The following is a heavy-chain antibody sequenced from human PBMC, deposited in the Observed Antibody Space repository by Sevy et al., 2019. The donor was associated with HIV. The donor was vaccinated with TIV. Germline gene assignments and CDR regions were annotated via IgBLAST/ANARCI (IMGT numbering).Heavy chain of an antibody. V-gene: IGHV3-53*01. CDR3: AGGDTTMITDLDY. CDR2: VKSDGTT. D-gene: IGHD3-16*01. CDR1: GLTLTTTG. Sequence: GGSLRLSCAASGLTLTTTGMSWVRQAPGKGLEWVAGVKSDGTTYYAGSVRDRFTVSRDNSKNTLYLQLNSLRADDTAVFYCAGGDTTMITDLDYWGQGTLVTVSS. J-gene: IGHJ4*02.